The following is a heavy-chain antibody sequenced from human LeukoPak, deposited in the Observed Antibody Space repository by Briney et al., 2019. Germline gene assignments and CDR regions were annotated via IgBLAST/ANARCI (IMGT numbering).Heavy chain of an antibody. J-gene: IGHJ4*02. V-gene: IGHV1-69*01. D-gene: IGHD3-10*01. Sequence: SVKVSCKASGGTFISYGISWVRQAPGQGLEWMGGIIPIFGTANYAQKFQGRITTTADVSTRTAYMELSSLRSEDTAVYYCASVGSGSYPFDYWGQGTLVTVSS. CDR3: ASVGSGSYPFDY. CDR1: GGTFISYG. CDR2: IIPIFGTA.